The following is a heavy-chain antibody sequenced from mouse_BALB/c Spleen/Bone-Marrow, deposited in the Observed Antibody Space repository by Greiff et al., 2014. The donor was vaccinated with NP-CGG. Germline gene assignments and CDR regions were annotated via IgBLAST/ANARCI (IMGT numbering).Heavy chain of an antibody. Sequence: VQLVESGAELVRPGASVKLSCKASGYTFTSYWINWVKQRPGQGLGWIGNIYPSDSYTNYNQKFKDKATLTVDKSSSTAYMQLSSPTSEDSAVYYCTRREGNYAFAYWGQGTLVTVSA. CDR3: TRREGNYAFAY. J-gene: IGHJ3*01. V-gene: IGHV1-69*02. D-gene: IGHD2-1*01. CDR1: GYTFTSYW. CDR2: IYPSDSYT.